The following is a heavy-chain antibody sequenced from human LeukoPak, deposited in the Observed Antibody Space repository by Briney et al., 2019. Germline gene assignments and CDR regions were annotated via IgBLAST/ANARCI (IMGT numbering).Heavy chain of an antibody. CDR2: IYPNSGGT. V-gene: IGHV1-2*02. Sequence: ASVKVSCKTSGYTFTDYFIHWVRQAPGQGLEWMGWIYPNSGGTNYAQKFQGRVTMTRDTSISTAFMELSSLRSDDTAVYYCARGTPHSYYMDVWGKGTTVTVSS. CDR1: GYTFTDYF. CDR3: ARGTPHSYYMDV. J-gene: IGHJ6*03.